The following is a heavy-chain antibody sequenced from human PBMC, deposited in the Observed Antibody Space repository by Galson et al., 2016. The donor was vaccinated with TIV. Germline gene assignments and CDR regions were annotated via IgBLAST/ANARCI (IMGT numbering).Heavy chain of an antibody. J-gene: IGHJ2*01. Sequence: SVKVSCKASGGSFSNYAINWVRQAPGQGLEWMGGIIPIFRSPNYEKRFQGRVTITADESTSTAFVELSSLRSDDTAVYYCARPSDSSWYFDLWGRGTPVIVSS. V-gene: IGHV1-69*13. CDR3: ARPSDSSWYFDL. D-gene: IGHD6-13*01. CDR1: GGSFSNYA. CDR2: IIPIFRSP.